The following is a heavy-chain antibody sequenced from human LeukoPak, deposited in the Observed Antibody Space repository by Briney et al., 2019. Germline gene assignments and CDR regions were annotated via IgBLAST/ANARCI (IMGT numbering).Heavy chain of an antibody. J-gene: IGHJ4*02. CDR2: IYSGGST. Sequence: PGGSLRLSCAASGFTVSSNYMSWVRQAPGKGLEWVSVIYSGGSTYYADSVKGRFTISRDNSKNTLYLQMNSLRAEDTAVYYCVRAYYYDTSGYYVWGQGTLVTVYS. D-gene: IGHD3-22*01. CDR1: GFTVSSNY. V-gene: IGHV3-66*01. CDR3: VRAYYYDTSGYYV.